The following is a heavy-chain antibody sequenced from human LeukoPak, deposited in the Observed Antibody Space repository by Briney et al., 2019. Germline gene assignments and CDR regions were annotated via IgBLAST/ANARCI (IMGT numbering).Heavy chain of an antibody. Sequence: SETLSLTCTVSGGSISSYYWSWIRQPAGKGLEWIGRIYTSGSTNYNPSLKSRVTMSVDTSKNQFSLKLSSVTAADTAVYYCARVPYDFWSGDPSYYYYMDVWGKGTTVTVSS. D-gene: IGHD3-3*01. CDR2: IYTSGST. V-gene: IGHV4-4*07. CDR1: GGSISSYY. CDR3: ARVPYDFWSGDPSYYYYMDV. J-gene: IGHJ6*03.